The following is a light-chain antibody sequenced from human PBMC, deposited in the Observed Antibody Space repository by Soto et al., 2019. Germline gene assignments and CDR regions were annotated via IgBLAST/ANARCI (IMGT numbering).Light chain of an antibody. J-gene: IGKJ1*01. V-gene: IGKV1-12*02. CDR3: QQTNSRPWT. Sequence: DIQMTQSPTSVSASVGDTVTITCPASQGISGWLAWYQQKPGKAPKLLIYGASTLQSGVPSRYSRSGSGPDFTLTISSLQPEDFATYYCQQTNSRPWTFGQGTKVQIK. CDR2: GAS. CDR1: QGISGW.